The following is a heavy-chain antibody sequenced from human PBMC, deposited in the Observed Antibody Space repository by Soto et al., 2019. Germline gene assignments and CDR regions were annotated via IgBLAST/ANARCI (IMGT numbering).Heavy chain of an antibody. V-gene: IGHV1-3*01. D-gene: IGHD5-12*01. Sequence: QVQLVQSGAEMKKPGASVKLSCKTSGINYNTYAIHWVRQAPGQGLEWMGWINAGNGDTRYSQNFQGRVTLTRATPASTVYLDLDSRKSEDTGLYYCARAISGYVTWGEGTLVTVSS. CDR1: GINYNTYA. CDR3: ARAISGYVT. J-gene: IGHJ4*02. CDR2: INAGNGDT.